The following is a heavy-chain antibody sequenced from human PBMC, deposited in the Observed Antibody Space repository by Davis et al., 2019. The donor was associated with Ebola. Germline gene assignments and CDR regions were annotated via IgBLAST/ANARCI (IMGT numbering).Heavy chain of an antibody. D-gene: IGHD3/OR15-3a*01. Sequence: PSETLSLTCSVSGDSVATTTYFWGWLRRPPGKGLEWIGSKFYPGSSYYNPSLYTRLTFFVDTSKNQFSLQMTSVTAADTAVYYCARHGDFGPDFSGVDVWGQGISVTVAS. V-gene: IGHV4-39*01. CDR3: ARHGDFGPDFSGVDV. CDR1: GDSVATTTYF. J-gene: IGHJ6*02. CDR2: KFYPGSS.